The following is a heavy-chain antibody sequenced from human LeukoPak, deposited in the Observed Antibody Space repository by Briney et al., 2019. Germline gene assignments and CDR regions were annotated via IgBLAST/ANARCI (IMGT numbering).Heavy chain of an antibody. D-gene: IGHD2-15*01. Sequence: GGSMRLSCADSGFTFSSYWMHWVRQAPGKGLVWVSRINSDGSSTSYADSVKGRFTISRDNAKNTLYLQMNSLRAEDTAVYYCARAGGNWFDPWGQGTLVTVPS. CDR3: ARAGGNWFDP. CDR2: INSDGSST. V-gene: IGHV3-74*01. CDR1: GFTFSSYW. J-gene: IGHJ5*02.